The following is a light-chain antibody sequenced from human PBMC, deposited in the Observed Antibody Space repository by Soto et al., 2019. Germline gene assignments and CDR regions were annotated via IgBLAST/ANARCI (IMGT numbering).Light chain of an antibody. Sequence: DTQMNQSPSSLSASVGDSIAITCRASQSISSYLNWYQQKPGKAPKLLISAASILQSGVPSRFSGSGSGTDFTLTISNLQPEDFAGYYCQQTYSSPITFGQGTRVEIK. J-gene: IGKJ5*01. CDR2: AAS. CDR3: QQTYSSPIT. V-gene: IGKV1-39*01. CDR1: QSISSY.